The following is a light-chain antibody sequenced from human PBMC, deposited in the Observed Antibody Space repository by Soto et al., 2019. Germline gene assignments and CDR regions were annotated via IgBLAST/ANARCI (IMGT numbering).Light chain of an antibody. Sequence: EIVVTQSPGTLSLSPGERATLSCRASQSVSSSYLAWYQQKPGQAPRLLIYGASGRATGSPDRFSCSGSGTDFTLTISRLEPDDFAVYYCQQYGRSPTWTFGQGTKV. CDR3: QQYGRSPTWT. CDR2: GAS. CDR1: QSVSSSY. V-gene: IGKV3-20*01. J-gene: IGKJ1*01.